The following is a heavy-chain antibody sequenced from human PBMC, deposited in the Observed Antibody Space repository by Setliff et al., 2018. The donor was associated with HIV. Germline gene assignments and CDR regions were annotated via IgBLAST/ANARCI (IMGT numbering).Heavy chain of an antibody. CDR2: IHTSGST. CDR3: ARAKGYCNDDGCFSNFDY. CDR1: GDSMSGYY. J-gene: IGHJ4*02. D-gene: IGHD2-15*01. Sequence: SETLSLTCAVSGDSMSGYYWSWIRQSPGKKLEWIGYIHTSGSTNYNPSLKSRVTISLDTSNDRFSLRLSSVTAADTAMYYCARAKGYCNDDGCFSNFDYWGQGTLVTVSS. V-gene: IGHV4-4*08.